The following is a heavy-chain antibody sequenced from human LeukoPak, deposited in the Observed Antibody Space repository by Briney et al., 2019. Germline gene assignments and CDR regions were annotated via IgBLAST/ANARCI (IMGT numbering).Heavy chain of an antibody. V-gene: IGHV3-23*01. D-gene: IGHD5-24*01. Sequence: GGSLRLSCAASGFTFSSYAMTWVRRAPGKGLEWVSSISVGGGSSAYYAASVKGRFTISRDNSKNTLYLQMNSLRAEDMAVYYCAKDLISGDGFVVFDHWGHGTLVTVSS. CDR3: AKDLISGDGFVVFDH. J-gene: IGHJ4*01. CDR2: ISVGGGSSA. CDR1: GFTFSSYA.